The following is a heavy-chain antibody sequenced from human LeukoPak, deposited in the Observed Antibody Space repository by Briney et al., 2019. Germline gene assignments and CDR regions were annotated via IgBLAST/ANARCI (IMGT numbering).Heavy chain of an antibody. CDR3: AKMTPYDDY. D-gene: IGHD2-8*01. J-gene: IGHJ4*02. V-gene: IGHV3-21*01. CDR1: GFTFDDYA. Sequence: PGRSLRLSCAASGFTFDDYAMHWVRQAPGKGLEWVSSISSSSSYIYYADSVKGRFTISRDNAKNSLHLQMNSLRAEDTAVYYCAKMTPYDDYWGQGTLVTVSS. CDR2: ISSSSSYI.